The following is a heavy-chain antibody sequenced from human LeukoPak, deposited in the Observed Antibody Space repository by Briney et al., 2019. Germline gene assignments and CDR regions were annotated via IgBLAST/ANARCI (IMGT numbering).Heavy chain of an antibody. CDR2: ISNSGGTT. Sequence: GGSLRLSCAASGFTFSSYAMSWVRQAPGKGLEWVSTISNSGGTTYYTDSVKGRFTISRDNSKNTLYLQMNSLRADDTAVYYCAKDWAFSGNYYFFDYWGQGTLVTVSS. J-gene: IGHJ4*02. D-gene: IGHD1-26*01. V-gene: IGHV3-23*01. CDR3: AKDWAFSGNYYFFDY. CDR1: GFTFSSYA.